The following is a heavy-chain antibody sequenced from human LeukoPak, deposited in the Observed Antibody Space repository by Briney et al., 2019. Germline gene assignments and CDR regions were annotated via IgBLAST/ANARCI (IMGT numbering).Heavy chain of an antibody. D-gene: IGHD3-10*01. Sequence: GSLRLSCAASGFTFSSYEMNWVRQPPGKGLEWIGTIYYSGSTYYNPSLKSRVTISVDTSKNQFSLKLSSVTAADTAVYYCASYKGGSGSYYKIEARYYYMNVWGKGTTVTISS. V-gene: IGHV4-59*04. CDR2: IYYSGST. J-gene: IGHJ6*03. CDR3: ASYKGGSGSYYKIEARYYYMNV. CDR1: GFTFSSYE.